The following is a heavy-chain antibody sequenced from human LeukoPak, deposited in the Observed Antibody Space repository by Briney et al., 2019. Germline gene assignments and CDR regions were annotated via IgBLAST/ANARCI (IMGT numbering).Heavy chain of an antibody. V-gene: IGHV3-21*01. D-gene: IGHD3-22*01. Sequence: GGSLRLSCAASGFTFSSYSMNWVRQAPGKGLEWVSSISSSSSYIYYADSVKGRFTISRDNAKNSLYLQMNSLRDEDTAVYYCARDSPYDSSGYYYGYWGQGTLVTVSS. CDR2: ISSSSSYI. J-gene: IGHJ4*02. CDR3: ARDSPYDSSGYYYGY. CDR1: GFTFSSYS.